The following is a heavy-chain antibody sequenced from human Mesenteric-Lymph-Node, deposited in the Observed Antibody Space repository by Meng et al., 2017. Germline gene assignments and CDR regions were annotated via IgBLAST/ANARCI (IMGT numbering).Heavy chain of an antibody. CDR2: IFPRESDA. CDR1: GDTFNSYW. V-gene: IGHV5-51*01. CDR3: ARLRSHSGSYYLPPAV. Sequence: GESLKISCKGSGDTFNSYWIAWVRQMPGKGLEYMGVIFPRESDATYSPSFQGQVTISADKSISTAYLQWSSLKASDTAMYYCARLRSHSGSYYLPPAVWGQGTLVTVSS. J-gene: IGHJ4*02. D-gene: IGHD1-26*01.